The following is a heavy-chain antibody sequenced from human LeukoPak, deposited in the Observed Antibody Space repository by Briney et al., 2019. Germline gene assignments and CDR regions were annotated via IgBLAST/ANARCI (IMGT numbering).Heavy chain of an antibody. CDR1: GGTFSGYA. Sequence: ASVKVSCKASGGTFSGYAISWVRQAPGQGLEWMGGIIPIFGTANYARKFQGRVTITADESTSTAYMELSSLRSEDTAVYYCARSYCTNGVCYRWFDPWGQGTLVTVSS. J-gene: IGHJ5*02. V-gene: IGHV1-69*13. CDR2: IIPIFGTA. CDR3: ARSYCTNGVCYRWFDP. D-gene: IGHD2-8*01.